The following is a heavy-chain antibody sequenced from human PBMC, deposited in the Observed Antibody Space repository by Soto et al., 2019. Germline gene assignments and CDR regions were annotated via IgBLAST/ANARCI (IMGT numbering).Heavy chain of an antibody. Sequence: SVKVSCKASGGTFSSYAISWVRQAPGQGLEWMGGIIPIFGTANYAQKFQGRVTITADESTSTAYMELSSLRSEDTAVYYCARGGSSPGYYYYGMDVWGQGTTVTVSS. CDR2: IIPIFGTA. D-gene: IGHD6-6*01. J-gene: IGHJ6*02. CDR1: GGTFSSYA. V-gene: IGHV1-69*13. CDR3: ARGGSSPGYYYYGMDV.